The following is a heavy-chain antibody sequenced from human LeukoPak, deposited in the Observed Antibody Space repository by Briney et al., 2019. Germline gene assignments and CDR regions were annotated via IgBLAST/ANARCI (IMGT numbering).Heavy chain of an antibody. J-gene: IGHJ4*02. D-gene: IGHD7-27*01. V-gene: IGHV3-30*04. CDR3: ARDGQTSGDYFDY. CDR1: GFTFSSYA. Sequence: PGRSLRLSCAASGFTFSSYAMHWVRQAPGKGLEWVAVISYDGSNKYYADSVKGRFTISRDNSKNTLYLQMNSLRAEDTAVYYCARDGQTSGDYFDYWGQGTLVTVSS. CDR2: ISYDGSNK.